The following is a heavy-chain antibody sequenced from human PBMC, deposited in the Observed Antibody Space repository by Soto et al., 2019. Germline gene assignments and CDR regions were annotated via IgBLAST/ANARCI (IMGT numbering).Heavy chain of an antibody. CDR2: IYYSGST. J-gene: IGHJ6*02. Sequence: SETLSLTCTVSGGSISSGGYYWSWIRQHPGKGLEWIGYIYYSGSTYYNPSLKSRVTISVDTSKNQFSLKLSSGTAADTAVYYFARMYIVVVPAAIPRPRYYDYYGMDVWGQGTTVTVSS. CDR1: GGSISSGGYY. CDR3: ARMYIVVVPAAIPRPRYYDYYGMDV. D-gene: IGHD2-2*02. V-gene: IGHV4-31*03.